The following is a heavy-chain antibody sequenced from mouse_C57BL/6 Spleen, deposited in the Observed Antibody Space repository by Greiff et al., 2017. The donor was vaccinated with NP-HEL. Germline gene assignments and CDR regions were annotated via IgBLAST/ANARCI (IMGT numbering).Heavy chain of an antibody. CDR3: ARSMATVVAAWFAY. Sequence: QVQLKQPGAELVMPGASVKLSCKASGYTFTSYWMHWVKQRPGQGLEWIGEIDPSDSYTNYNQKFKGKSTLTVDKSSSTAYMQLSSLTSEDSAVYYCARSMATVVAAWFAYWGQGTLVTVSA. CDR2: IDPSDSYT. CDR1: GYTFTSYW. V-gene: IGHV1-69*01. D-gene: IGHD1-1*01. J-gene: IGHJ3*01.